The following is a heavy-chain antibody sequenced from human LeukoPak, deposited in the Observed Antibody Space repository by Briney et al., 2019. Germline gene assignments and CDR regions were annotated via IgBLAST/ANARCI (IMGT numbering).Heavy chain of an antibody. D-gene: IGHD6-19*01. CDR2: IYHSGST. J-gene: IGHJ4*02. CDR1: GGSISSSNW. CDR3: AREGYSSGLYYFDY. V-gene: IGHV4-4*02. Sequence: SGTLSLTCAVSGGSISSSNWWSWVRQPPGKGLKWIGEIYHSGSTNYNPSLKSRVTISVDKSKNQFSLKLSSVTAADTAVYYCAREGYSSGLYYFDYWGQGTLVTVSS.